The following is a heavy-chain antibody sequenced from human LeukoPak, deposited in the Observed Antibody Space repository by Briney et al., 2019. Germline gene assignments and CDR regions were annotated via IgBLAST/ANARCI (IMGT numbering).Heavy chain of an antibody. D-gene: IGHD5-12*01. J-gene: IGHJ4*02. Sequence: GGSLRLSCAVSGINFRGYWMAWVRQAPGKGLEWVAKMKQDGSEKYYVDSVKGRFTISRDNAKNSLYLEMNSLRVEDTAVHYCARDLGHTGYDLYDYWGQGTLVTVSS. CDR1: GINFRGYW. V-gene: IGHV3-7*01. CDR3: ARDLGHTGYDLYDY. CDR2: MKQDGSEK.